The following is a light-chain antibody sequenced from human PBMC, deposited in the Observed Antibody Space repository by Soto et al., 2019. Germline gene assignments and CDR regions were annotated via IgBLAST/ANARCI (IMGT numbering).Light chain of an antibody. Sequence: DIQRTQSPSTLSASVGDRVTITCRASQSISSWLAWYQQKPGKAPNLLIYKASSLESGVPSRFSGSGSGTEFTLTISSLKPDDFATYYCQQYNSYSTFGQGTKVDIK. CDR2: KAS. CDR1: QSISSW. J-gene: IGKJ1*01. V-gene: IGKV1-5*03. CDR3: QQYNSYST.